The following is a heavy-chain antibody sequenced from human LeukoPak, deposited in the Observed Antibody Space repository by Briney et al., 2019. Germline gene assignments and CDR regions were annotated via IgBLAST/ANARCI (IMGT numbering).Heavy chain of an antibody. V-gene: IGHV4-34*01. CDR2: INHSGST. J-gene: IGHJ5*02. CDR3: ARASTRRAGYSYGFLFDP. D-gene: IGHD5-18*01. Sequence: SETLSLTCAVYGGSFSGYYWSWIRQPPGKGLEWIGEINHSGSTNYNPSLKSRVTISVDTSKNQFSLKLSSVTAADTAVYYCARASTRRAGYSYGFLFDPWGQGTLVTVSS. CDR1: GGSFSGYY.